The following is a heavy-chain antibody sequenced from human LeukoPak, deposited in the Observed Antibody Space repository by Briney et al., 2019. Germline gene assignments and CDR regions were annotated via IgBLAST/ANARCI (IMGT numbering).Heavy chain of an antibody. CDR1: GGTFSDYS. CDR3: ARDRPRARYFDY. J-gene: IGHJ4*02. Sequence: ASVKVSCKASGGTFSDYSISWVRQAPGQGLEWMGRLIPILNVPNYAQKFEGRVTITADKSTSTAYMELSSLKSEDTAVYFCARDRPRARYFDYWGQGTLVTVSS. V-gene: IGHV1-69*04. CDR2: LIPILNVP. D-gene: IGHD2-15*01.